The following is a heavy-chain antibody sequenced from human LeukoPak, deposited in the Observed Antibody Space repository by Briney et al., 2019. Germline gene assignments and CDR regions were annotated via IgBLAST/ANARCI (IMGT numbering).Heavy chain of an antibody. D-gene: IGHD3-22*01. CDR2: ISSSSRNI. CDR1: GFTFSRYW. CDR3: ARGPTMKMDV. V-gene: IGHV3-21*01. Sequence: GGSLRLSCAASGFTFSRYWMHWVRQAPGKGLEWVSSISSSSRNIYYADSVKGRFTISRDNAKNSLYLQMNSLRAEDTAVYYCARGPTMKMDVWGKGTTVTVSS. J-gene: IGHJ6*04.